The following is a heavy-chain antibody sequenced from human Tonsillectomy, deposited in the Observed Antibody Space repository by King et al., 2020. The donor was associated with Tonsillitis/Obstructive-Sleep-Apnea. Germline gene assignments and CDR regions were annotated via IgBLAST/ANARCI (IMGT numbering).Heavy chain of an antibody. Sequence: VQLQESGPGLVKPSQTLSLPCTVSGASISSSGYYWSWIRQHPGKGLEWIGYVFYSGNTYYNPSLKSRVAVSVDTSKNQFSLGRSSVTAADTAVYYCARLVVPAATLFAGAFDIWGQGTMVTVSS. V-gene: IGHV4-31*03. CDR1: GASISSSGYY. J-gene: IGHJ3*02. D-gene: IGHD2-2*01. CDR2: VFYSGNT. CDR3: ARLVVPAATLFAGAFDI.